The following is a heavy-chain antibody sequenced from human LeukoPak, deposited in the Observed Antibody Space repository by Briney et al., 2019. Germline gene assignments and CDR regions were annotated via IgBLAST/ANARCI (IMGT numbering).Heavy chain of an antibody. J-gene: IGHJ4*02. D-gene: IGHD3-22*01. CDR1: GGSISSSSYY. V-gene: IGHV4-39*01. Sequence: PSETLSLTCTVSGGSISSSSYYWGWIRQPPGKGLEWIGSIYYSGSTYYNPSLKSRVTISVDTSKNQFSLKLSSVTAADTAVYYCARQTYYYDSSGYYEHYFDYWGQGTLVTVSS. CDR3: ARQTYYYDSSGYYEHYFDY. CDR2: IYYSGST.